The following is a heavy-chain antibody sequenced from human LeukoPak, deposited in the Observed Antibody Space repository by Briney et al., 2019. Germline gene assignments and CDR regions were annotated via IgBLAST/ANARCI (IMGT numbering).Heavy chain of an antibody. D-gene: IGHD3/OR15-3a*01. CDR2: ISGPGASE. CDR3: AKEIGAWTRVFGF. J-gene: IGHJ4*02. Sequence: GGSLRLSCAASGFTFGTYAMSWVRQTPGEGLDWVAGISGPGASEFYAESVRGRFTISRDNVKNTLYLQMNSLRAEDTAIYYCAKEIGAWTRVFGFWGQGALVTVSS. CDR1: GFTFGTYA. V-gene: IGHV3-23*01.